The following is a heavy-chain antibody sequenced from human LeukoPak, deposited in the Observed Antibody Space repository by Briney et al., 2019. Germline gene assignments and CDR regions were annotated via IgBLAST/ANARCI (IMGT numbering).Heavy chain of an antibody. J-gene: IGHJ4*02. CDR3: ARDGENIAAPFDY. D-gene: IGHD6-6*01. CDR1: GYTFTGYY. CDR2: INPNSGGT. V-gene: IGHV1-2*02. Sequence: ASVKVSCKASGYTFTGYYMHWVRQAPGQGLEWMGWINPNSGGTNYAQKFQGRVTMTRDTSISTAYMELSRLRSDDTAVYYCARDGENIAAPFDYWGQGTLVTVSS.